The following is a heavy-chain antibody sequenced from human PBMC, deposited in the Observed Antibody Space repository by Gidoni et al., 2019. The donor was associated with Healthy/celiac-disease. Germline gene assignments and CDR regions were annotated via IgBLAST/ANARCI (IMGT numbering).Heavy chain of an antibody. CDR1: GFPFSSYE. V-gene: IGHV3-48*03. Sequence: EVQLVESGGGLVQPGGSLRLSCAASGFPFSSYEMNWVRQAPGKGLEWVSYISSSGSTIYYADSVKGRFTISRDNAKNSLYLQMNSLRAEDTAVYYCARDFRIVGAIDYWGQGTLVTVSS. D-gene: IGHD1-26*01. J-gene: IGHJ4*02. CDR2: ISSSGSTI. CDR3: ARDFRIVGAIDY.